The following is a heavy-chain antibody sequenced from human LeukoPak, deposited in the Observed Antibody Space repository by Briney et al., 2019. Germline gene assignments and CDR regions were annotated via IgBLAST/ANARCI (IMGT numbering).Heavy chain of an antibody. J-gene: IGHJ3*02. CDR3: ARTESRQNAFDI. CDR2: ISSSSSYI. CDR1: GFTFSSYS. D-gene: IGHD6-25*01. Sequence: GGSLRLSCAASGFTFSSYSMNWVRQAPGKGLEWVSSISSSSSYIYYADSVKGRFTISRDNAKNSLYLQMNSLRAEDTAVYYCARTESRQNAFDIWGQGTMVTVSS. V-gene: IGHV3-21*01.